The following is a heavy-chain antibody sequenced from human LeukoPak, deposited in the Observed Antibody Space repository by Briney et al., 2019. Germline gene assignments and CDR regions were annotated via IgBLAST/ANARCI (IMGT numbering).Heavy chain of an antibody. J-gene: IGHJ6*02. CDR2: FDWDYDK. CDR3: ARIPAYSHYNYYGMDA. Sequence: GPTLVNPTQTLTLTCTFSGFSLNTSGMCVSWIRQPPGKALDLLARFDWDYDKYHRTLLKTRLNISKHASKNQVVLTVTNMDPVDAATYYCARIPAYSHYNYYGMDAWGQGATVTVSS. D-gene: IGHD4-11*01. V-gene: IGHV2-70*11. CDR1: GFSLNTSGMC.